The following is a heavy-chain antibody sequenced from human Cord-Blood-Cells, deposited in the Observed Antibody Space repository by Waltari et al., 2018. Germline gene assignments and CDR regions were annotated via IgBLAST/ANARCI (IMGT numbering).Heavy chain of an antibody. V-gene: IGHV4-34*01. Sequence: QVQLQQWGAGLLKPSETLSLTCAVYGGSFSGYYWSWIRPPPGTGLEWIGEINHSGSTNYNPSLKSRVTISVDTSKNQFSLKLSSVTAADTAVYYCARGLPYYYDSSGSRWFDPWGQGTLVTVSS. CDR3: ARGLPYYYDSSGSRWFDP. J-gene: IGHJ5*02. CDR2: INHSGST. D-gene: IGHD3-22*01. CDR1: GGSFSGYY.